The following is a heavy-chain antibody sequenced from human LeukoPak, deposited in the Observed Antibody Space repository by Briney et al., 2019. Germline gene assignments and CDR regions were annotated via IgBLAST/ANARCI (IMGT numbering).Heavy chain of an antibody. V-gene: IGHV3-7*01. CDR2: IKQDGSEK. CDR1: GFTLSSYW. D-gene: IGHD1-26*01. CDR3: ARAGGSYYAEGFDY. Sequence: GGSLSLSCAASGFTLSSYWMGWVRQAPGKGLEWVANIKQDGSEKYYVDSVKGRFTISRDNAKNSLYLQMNSLRAEDTAVYYSARAGGSYYAEGFDYWGQGTLVTVSS. J-gene: IGHJ4*02.